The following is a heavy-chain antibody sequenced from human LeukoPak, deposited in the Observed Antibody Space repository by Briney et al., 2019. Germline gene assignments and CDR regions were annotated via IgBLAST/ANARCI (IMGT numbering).Heavy chain of an antibody. CDR1: GGSFSGYY. CDR2: IYYSGST. D-gene: IGHD1-26*01. Sequence: SETLSLTCAVYGGSFSGYYWSWIRQPPGKGLEWIGYIYYSGSTNYNPSLESRVTISVDTSKNQFSLKLSSVTAADTAVYYCARAPIPLVGYAFDIWGQGTMVTVSS. V-gene: IGHV4-59*01. CDR3: ARAPIPLVGYAFDI. J-gene: IGHJ3*02.